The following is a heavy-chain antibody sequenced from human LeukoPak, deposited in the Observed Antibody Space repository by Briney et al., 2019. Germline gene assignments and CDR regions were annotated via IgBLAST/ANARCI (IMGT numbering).Heavy chain of an antibody. CDR3: ARELREHGVFDI. D-gene: IGHD1-26*01. CDR1: GFTFSIYS. Sequence: GGSLRLSCAASGFTFSIYSMNWVRQAPGKGLEWVSEIYSDGSTYYAASVKGRFSISRDTSKNTVYLQMNSLRADDTALYYCARELREHGVFDIWGQGTMVTVSS. V-gene: IGHV3-53*01. J-gene: IGHJ3*02. CDR2: IYSDGST.